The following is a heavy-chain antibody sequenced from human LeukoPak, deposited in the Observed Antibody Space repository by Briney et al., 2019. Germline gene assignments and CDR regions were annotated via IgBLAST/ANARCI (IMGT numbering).Heavy chain of an antibody. CDR3: ARDLPSWDYYDSSGYDYGVAFDI. D-gene: IGHD3-22*01. Sequence: ASVKVSFKTSGYTFTGYYMHGVRQAPGQGLEWMGWINPNSGGPDYAQKFQGRVTMTRDTSISTAYMELSRLRSDDTAVYYCARDLPSWDYYDSSGYDYGVAFDIWGQGTMVTVSS. CDR2: INPNSGGP. CDR1: GYTFTGYY. V-gene: IGHV1-2*02. J-gene: IGHJ3*02.